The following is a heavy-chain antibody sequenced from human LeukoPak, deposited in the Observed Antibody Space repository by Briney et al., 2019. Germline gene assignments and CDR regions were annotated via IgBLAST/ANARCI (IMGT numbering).Heavy chain of an antibody. CDR1: GGSISSSSYY. D-gene: IGHD3-22*01. Sequence: PSETLSLTCTVSGGSISSSSYYWGWIRQPPGKGLEWIGSIYYSGSTYHNPSLKSRVTISVDTSKNQFSLKLSSVTAADTAVYYCASGKYYYDSSGSDYWGQGTLVTVSS. V-gene: IGHV4-39*01. CDR2: IYYSGST. CDR3: ASGKYYYDSSGSDY. J-gene: IGHJ4*02.